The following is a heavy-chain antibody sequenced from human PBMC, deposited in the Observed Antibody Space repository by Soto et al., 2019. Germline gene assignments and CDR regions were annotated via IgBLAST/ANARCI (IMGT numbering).Heavy chain of an antibody. D-gene: IGHD5-12*01. CDR2: ISGSGGST. CDR1: GFTFSSYA. J-gene: IGHJ3*02. Sequence: GGSLRLSCAASGFTFSSYAMSWVRQAPGKGLEWVSAISGSGGSTYYADSVKGRFTISRDNSKNTLYLQMNSLRAEDTAVYYGAKDLEKGGDGYNYFAFDIWGQGTMVTVSS. CDR3: AKDLEKGGDGYNYFAFDI. V-gene: IGHV3-23*01.